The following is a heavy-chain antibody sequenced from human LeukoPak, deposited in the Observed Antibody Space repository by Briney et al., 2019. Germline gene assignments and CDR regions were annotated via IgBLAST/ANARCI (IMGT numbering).Heavy chain of an antibody. V-gene: IGHV3-23*01. J-gene: IGHJ4*02. CDR1: GFTFSDFA. CDR3: AKQEGALIENWCFDH. CDR2: IEKNAGGA. Sequence: GSLRLSCAASGFTFSDFAMSWVRLAPGKGLEWVSSIEKNAGGAYYADSVKGRFTVSRDNSKNTLYLQMSSLRVEDTALYYCAKQEGALIENWCFDHWGLGTLVTVSS. D-gene: IGHD1-26*01.